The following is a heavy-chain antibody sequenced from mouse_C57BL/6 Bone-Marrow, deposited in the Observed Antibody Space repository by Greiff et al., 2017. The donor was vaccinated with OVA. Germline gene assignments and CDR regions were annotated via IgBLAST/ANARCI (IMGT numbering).Heavy chain of an antibody. CDR3: ARRGYDYAYYFDY. Sequence: VKLVESGAELARPGASVKLSCKASGYTFTSYGISWVKQRTGQGLEWIGEIYPRSGNTYYNEKFKGKATLTADKSSSTAYMELRSLTSEDSAVYFCARRGYDYAYYFDYWGQGTTLTVSS. CDR1: GYTFTSYG. J-gene: IGHJ2*01. D-gene: IGHD2-4*01. V-gene: IGHV1-81*01. CDR2: IYPRSGNT.